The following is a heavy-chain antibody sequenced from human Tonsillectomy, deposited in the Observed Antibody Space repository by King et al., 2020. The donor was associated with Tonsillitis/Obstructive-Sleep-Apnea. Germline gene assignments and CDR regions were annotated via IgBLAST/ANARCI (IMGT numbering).Heavy chain of an antibody. CDR2: IYSGGST. D-gene: IGHD6-13*01. Sequence: VQLVESGGGLIQPGGSLRLSCAASGFTVSSNYMSWVRQAPGKGLEWVSVIYSGGSTYYADSVKGRLTISRDNSKNTLDLQMNRLRAEDTAVYYCARDFGYSSSWKDAFDIWGQGTMVTVSS. J-gene: IGHJ3*02. CDR1: GFTVSSNY. V-gene: IGHV3-53*01. CDR3: ARDFGYSSSWKDAFDI.